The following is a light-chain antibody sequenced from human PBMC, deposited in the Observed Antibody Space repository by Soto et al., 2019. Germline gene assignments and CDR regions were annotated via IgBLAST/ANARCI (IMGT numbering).Light chain of an antibody. CDR3: QQSQDAPRT. CDR1: QSIGNY. Sequence: DIQMTQSPSSLSASIGDRVTIACRASQSIGNYLNWYQQKPGKAPKLLIYAASRLQSGVPSRFSGSGSGTDFTLTITSLQPEDFATYYCQQSQDAPRTFGQGNKVEIK. CDR2: AAS. J-gene: IGKJ1*01. V-gene: IGKV1-39*01.